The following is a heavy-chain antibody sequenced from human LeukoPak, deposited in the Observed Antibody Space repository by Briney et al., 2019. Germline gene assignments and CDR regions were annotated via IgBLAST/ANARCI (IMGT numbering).Heavy chain of an antibody. J-gene: IGHJ6*03. D-gene: IGHD4-11*01. CDR3: ATYDYTKPPRGRYYYMDV. V-gene: IGHV1-69*01. CDR2: FGTP. Sequence: FGTPNYAPKFQGRVTISADESTGTAYMELSSLRSEDTAVYYCATYDYTKPPRGRYYYMDVWGKGTTVTVSS.